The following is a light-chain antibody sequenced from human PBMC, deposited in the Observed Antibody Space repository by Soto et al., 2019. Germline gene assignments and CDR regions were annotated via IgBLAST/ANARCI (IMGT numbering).Light chain of an antibody. V-gene: IGLV2-14*01. CDR3: SSYSISTADL. J-gene: IGLJ1*01. CDR2: EVS. Sequence: QSALTQHASVSGSPGPPITISRTRSSSHVGGYDYVSWYQLHPGQGPKPRVFEVSNRPSGVSYCFSGSKSGNTASLTISGLQAEDEADDFCSSYSISTADLFGTGTKVTVL. CDR1: SSHVGGYDY.